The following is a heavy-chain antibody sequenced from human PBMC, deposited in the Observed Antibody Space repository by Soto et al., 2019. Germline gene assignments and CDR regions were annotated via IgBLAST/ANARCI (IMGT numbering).Heavy chain of an antibody. CDR1: GYTFTTYG. CDR2: ISTYNGNT. CDR3: ARDAGPGLFDY. J-gene: IGHJ4*02. V-gene: IGHV1-18*01. Sequence: ASVKVSCKSSGYTFTTYGISWVRQAPGQGLEWMGWISTYNGNTQFAQKFQGRVTMTTDTSTSTAYMELRSLRSDDTAVYYCARDAGPGLFDYWGQGTLVTVSS. D-gene: IGHD6-13*01.